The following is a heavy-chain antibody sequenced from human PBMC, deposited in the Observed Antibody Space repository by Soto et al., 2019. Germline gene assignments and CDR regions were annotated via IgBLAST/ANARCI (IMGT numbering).Heavy chain of an antibody. CDR2: ISSSSSTI. J-gene: IGHJ4*02. CDR1: GFTFSSYS. Sequence: PGGSLRLSCAASGFTFSSYSMNWVRQAPGKGLEWVSYISSSSSTIYYADSVKGRFTISRDNSKNTLYLQMNSLRSEDTAVYYCARDSVDTAIIGTPSIDYWGQGTLVTVSS. V-gene: IGHV3-48*01. CDR3: ARDSVDTAIIGTPSIDY. D-gene: IGHD5-18*01.